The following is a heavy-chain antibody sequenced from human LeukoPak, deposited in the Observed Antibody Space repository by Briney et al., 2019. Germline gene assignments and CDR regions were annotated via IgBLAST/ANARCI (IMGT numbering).Heavy chain of an antibody. CDR3: ARVGCSSTSCYYGMDV. D-gene: IGHD2-2*01. CDR2: IYHSGST. J-gene: IGHJ6*04. V-gene: IGHV4-30-2*01. CDR1: GGSISSGGYS. Sequence: SETLSLTCAVSGGSISSGGYSWSWIRQPPGKGLEWIGYIYHSGSTYYNPSLKSRVTISVDRSKNQFSLKLSSVTAADTAVYYCARVGCSSTSCYYGMDVWGKGTTVIVSS.